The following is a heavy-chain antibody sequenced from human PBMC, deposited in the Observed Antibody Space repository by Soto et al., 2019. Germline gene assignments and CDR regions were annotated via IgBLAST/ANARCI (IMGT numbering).Heavy chain of an antibody. CDR2: IISIFGTA. CDR1: GGTLSSYA. Sequence: GVSVKVSCEVSGGTLSSYAISWVRQAPGQGLEWMGGIISIFGTAKYAQKIKGRVTITTDKTTSTANMELSSLRSEDTAVYYCARSDLLTGTTKYYNNGMDVCGQVTTVTVSS. D-gene: IGHD3-9*01. J-gene: IGHJ6*02. V-gene: IGHV1-69*05. CDR3: ARSDLLTGTTKYYNNGMDV.